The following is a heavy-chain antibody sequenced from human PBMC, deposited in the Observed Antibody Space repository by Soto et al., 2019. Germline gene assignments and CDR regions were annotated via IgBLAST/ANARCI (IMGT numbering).Heavy chain of an antibody. Sequence: LSLTCTVSGGSISSGGYYWSWIRQHPGKGLEWIGYIYYSGSTYYNPSLKSRVTISVDTSKNQFSLKLSSVTAADTAVYYCARAGPISPTLIVVVVAASNDAFDIWGQGTMVTVS. D-gene: IGHD2-15*01. CDR3: ARAGPISPTLIVVVVAASNDAFDI. J-gene: IGHJ3*02. CDR2: IYYSGST. V-gene: IGHV4-31*03. CDR1: GGSISSGGYY.